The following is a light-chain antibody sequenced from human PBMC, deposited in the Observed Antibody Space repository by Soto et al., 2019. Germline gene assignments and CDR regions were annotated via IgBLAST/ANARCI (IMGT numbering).Light chain of an antibody. CDR3: SSYTTSNTRQIV. V-gene: IGLV2-14*03. J-gene: IGLJ1*01. CDR2: DVS. CDR1: TSEVGGYNY. Sequence: QPGPLSGSPWPSNNISCTGNTSEVGGYNYVSWYQHHPGKAPKLMIFDVSNRPSGVSNRFSGSKSGNTASLTISGLQPEDEADYYCSSYTTSNTRQIVFGTGTKVTVL.